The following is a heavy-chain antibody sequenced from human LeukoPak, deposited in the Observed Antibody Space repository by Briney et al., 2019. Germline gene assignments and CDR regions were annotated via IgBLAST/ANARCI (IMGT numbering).Heavy chain of an antibody. CDR1: GFTFSNYA. J-gene: IGHJ4*02. D-gene: IGHD3-16*01. Sequence: GGSLRLSCAASGFTFSNYAMNWVRQAPGKGLEWVSTISGSGGSTYYADSVKGRFTISRDNSKNTLYLQMNGLRAEDTAVYYCARDNDSRDPPHFDYWGQGTLVTVSS. CDR2: ISGSGGST. CDR3: ARDNDSRDPPHFDY. V-gene: IGHV3-23*01.